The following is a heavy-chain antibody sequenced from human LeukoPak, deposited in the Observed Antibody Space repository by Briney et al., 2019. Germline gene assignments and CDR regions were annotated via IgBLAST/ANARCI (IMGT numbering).Heavy chain of an antibody. CDR3: ARLLAYCGGDCYSSFPDY. Sequence: ASVKVSCKASGGTFISYAISWVRQAPGQGLEWMGRIIPIFGIANYAQKFQGRVTITADKSTSTAYMELSSLRSEDTAVYYCARLLAYCGGDCYSSFPDYWGQGTLVTVSS. CDR2: IIPIFGIA. V-gene: IGHV1-69*04. CDR1: GGTFISYA. D-gene: IGHD2-21*02. J-gene: IGHJ4*02.